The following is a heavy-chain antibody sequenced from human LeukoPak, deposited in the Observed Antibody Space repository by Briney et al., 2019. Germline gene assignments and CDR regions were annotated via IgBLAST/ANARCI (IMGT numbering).Heavy chain of an antibody. D-gene: IGHD5-24*01. CDR2: IIPIRNTV. CDR3: ATDRAEQQGVQLYYYFGMDV. CDR1: GGTLTSHG. V-gene: IGHV1-69*04. Sequence: SVKVSCKAAGGTLTSHGISWVRQAPGQGLEWMGRIIPIRNTVNYAQKFQGRLTITAETSTSTAYMDLSSLRSEDTAVYYCATDRAEQQGVQLYYYFGMDVWGQGTTVTVSS. J-gene: IGHJ6*02.